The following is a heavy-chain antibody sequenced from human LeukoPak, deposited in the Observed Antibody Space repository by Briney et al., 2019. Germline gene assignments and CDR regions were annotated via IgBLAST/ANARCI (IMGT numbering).Heavy chain of an antibody. CDR3: ATDPEGYCSGGSCSDY. D-gene: IGHD2-15*01. CDR1: GFTFSNAW. Sequence: PGGSLRLSCAASGFTFSNAWMSWVRQAPGKGLEWVAVIWYDGSNKYYADSVKGRFTISRDNSKNTPYLQMNSLRAEDTAVYYCATDPEGYCSGGSCSDYWGQGTLVTVSS. J-gene: IGHJ4*02. V-gene: IGHV3-33*08. CDR2: IWYDGSNK.